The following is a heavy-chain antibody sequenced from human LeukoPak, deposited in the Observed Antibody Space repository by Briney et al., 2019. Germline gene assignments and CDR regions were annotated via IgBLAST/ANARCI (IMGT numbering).Heavy chain of an antibody. V-gene: IGHV3-48*03. CDR2: ISSSGSTI. D-gene: IGHD1-26*01. CDR1: GFTFSSYE. Sequence: GGSLRLSCAASGFTFSSYEMNWVRQAPGKGLEWVSYISSSGSTIYYADSVKGRFTISRDNAKNSLYLQMNSLRAEDTAVYYCARVSSGSYSIYFDYWGQGTLVTVSS. CDR3: ARVSSGSYSIYFDY. J-gene: IGHJ4*02.